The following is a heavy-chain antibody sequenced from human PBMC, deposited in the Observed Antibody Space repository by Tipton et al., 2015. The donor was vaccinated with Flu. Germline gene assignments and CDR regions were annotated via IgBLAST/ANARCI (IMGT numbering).Heavy chain of an antibody. J-gene: IGHJ5*02. Sequence: TLSLTCTVSGGSISSYTYYWGWFRQSPGTGLEWIGSIYYSGTTYYNPSLKSRVTMSIDTSKNQFSLKVTSVTAADTAVYYCARVSPGVESWFDPWGQGTLVTVSS. D-gene: IGHD3-3*01. CDR1: GGSISSYTYY. CDR3: ARVSPGVESWFDP. CDR2: IYYSGTT. V-gene: IGHV4-39*07.